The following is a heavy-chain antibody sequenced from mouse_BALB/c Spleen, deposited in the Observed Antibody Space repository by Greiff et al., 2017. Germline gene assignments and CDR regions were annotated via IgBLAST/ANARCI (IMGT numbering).Heavy chain of an antibody. CDR1: GFTFSDYG. V-gene: IGHV5-15*02. CDR3: ARDYYGSSYPYWYFDV. Sequence: DVKLVESGGGLVQPGGSRKLSCAASGFTFSDYGMAWVRQAPGKGPEWVAFISNLAYSIYYADTVTGRFTISRENAKNTLYLEMSSLRSEDTAMYYCARDYYGSSYPYWYFDVWGAGTTVTVSS. J-gene: IGHJ1*01. CDR2: ISNLAYSI. D-gene: IGHD1-1*01.